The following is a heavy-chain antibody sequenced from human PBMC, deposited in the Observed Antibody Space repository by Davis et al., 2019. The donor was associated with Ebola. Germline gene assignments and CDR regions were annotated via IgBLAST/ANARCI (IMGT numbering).Heavy chain of an antibody. D-gene: IGHD5-18*01. CDR2: INSDGSST. V-gene: IGHV3-74*01. CDR1: GFTFSSYW. CDR3: ARGWVQLWPSDY. Sequence: GESLKISCAASGFTFSSYWMHWVRQAPGKGLVWVSRINSDGSSTSYTDSVKGRFTISRDNAKNTLYLQMNSLRAEDTAVYCCARGWVQLWPSDYWGQGTLVTVSS. J-gene: IGHJ4*02.